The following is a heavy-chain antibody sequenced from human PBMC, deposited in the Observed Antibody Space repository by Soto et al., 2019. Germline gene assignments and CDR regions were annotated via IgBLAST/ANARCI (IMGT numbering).Heavy chain of an antibody. CDR2: ISTFSGNT. J-gene: IGHJ2*01. CDR3: AGDYGSGTTPWYFDL. CDR1: GYTFTNYG. D-gene: IGHD3-10*01. Sequence: QVQLVQSGAEVKKPGASVKVSCKASGYTFTNYGISWVRQAPGQGLEWMGWISTFSGNTNYAQKLQGRVTMTTDTSTSTAYMELTSLRSDDMAVYHCAGDYGSGTTPWYFDLWGRGTLVTVSS. V-gene: IGHV1-18*03.